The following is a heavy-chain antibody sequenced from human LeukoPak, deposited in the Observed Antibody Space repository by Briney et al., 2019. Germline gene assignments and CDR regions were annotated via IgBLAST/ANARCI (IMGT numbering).Heavy chain of an antibody. Sequence: GGSLRLSCAASGFTFSSYSMNWVRQAPGKGLEWVSSISSSSSYIYYADSMKGRFTISTDNSKNTLYLQMNSLRAEDTAVYYCAKDHHDFVWGTYRPRGPFDYWGQGTLVTVSS. J-gene: IGHJ4*02. CDR2: ISSSSSYI. CDR3: AKDHHDFVWGTYRPRGPFDY. CDR1: GFTFSSYS. V-gene: IGHV3-21*04. D-gene: IGHD3-16*02.